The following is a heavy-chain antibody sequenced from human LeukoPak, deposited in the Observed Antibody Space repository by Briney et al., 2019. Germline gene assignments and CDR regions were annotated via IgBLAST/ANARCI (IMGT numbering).Heavy chain of an antibody. V-gene: IGHV3-30*04. CDR1: GFTFSSYA. Sequence: PEGSLRLSCAASGFTFSSYAMHWVRQAPGKGLEWVAVISYDGSNKYYADSVKGRFTISRDNSKNTLYLQMNSLRAEDTAVYYCARGDLLADDWLLSSESFDYWGQGTLVTVSS. J-gene: IGHJ4*02. D-gene: IGHD3-9*01. CDR3: ARGDLLADDWLLSSESFDY. CDR2: ISYDGSNK.